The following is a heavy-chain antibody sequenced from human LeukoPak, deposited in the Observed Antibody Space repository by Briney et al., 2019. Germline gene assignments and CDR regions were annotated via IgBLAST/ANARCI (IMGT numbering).Heavy chain of an antibody. CDR2: MPYNGGA. CDR3: AREVNVPAGSDGFDI. V-gene: IGHV4-30-4*01. D-gene: IGHD2-2*01. Sequence: SETLSLTCTVSGDSITSANYNWSWIRQPPGEDLEWIGYMPYNGGASYNPSLRGRATISLDTSKNEFSLRLSSVTAPDTAIYYCAREVNVPAGSDGFDIWGQGTMVTVSP. J-gene: IGHJ3*02. CDR1: GDSITSANYN.